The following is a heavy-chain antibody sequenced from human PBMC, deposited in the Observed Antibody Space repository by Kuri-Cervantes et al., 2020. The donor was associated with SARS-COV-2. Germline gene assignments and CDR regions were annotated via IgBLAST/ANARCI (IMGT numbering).Heavy chain of an antibody. CDR1: GYSFTSYW. CDR3: ARRAYGEQVDYYYMDV. V-gene: IGHV5-51*01. D-gene: IGHD4-17*01. Sequence: GESLKISCKGSGYSFTSYWIGWVRQMPGKGLEWMGSIYPGDSDTRYSPSFQGQVIISADKSINTAFLQWSSLKASDTAMYYCARRAYGEQVDYYYMDVWGKGTTVTVSS. J-gene: IGHJ6*03. CDR2: IYPGDSDT.